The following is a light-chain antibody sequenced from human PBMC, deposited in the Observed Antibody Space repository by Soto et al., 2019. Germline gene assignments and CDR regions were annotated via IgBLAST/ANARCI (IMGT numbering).Light chain of an antibody. Sequence: DIQMTQSPSSLSASVGDRVTITCRAGQSISSYLNWYQQKPGKAPKLLIYAASSLQSGVPSSFSGSGSGTDFTLTISSLQPEDFATYYCQQSYSTPPTFGGGTKVESK. CDR2: AAS. CDR3: QQSYSTPPT. J-gene: IGKJ4*01. CDR1: QSISSY. V-gene: IGKV1-39*01.